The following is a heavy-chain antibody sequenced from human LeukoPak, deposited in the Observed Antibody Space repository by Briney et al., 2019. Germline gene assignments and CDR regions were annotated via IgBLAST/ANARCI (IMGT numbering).Heavy chain of an antibody. CDR2: IKQDGSQK. CDR3: TCPSAAGPN. Sequence: GGSLRLSCAASGFTFSSYWMSWVRQAPGKGLEWVANIKQDGSQKYYVDSVKGRFTISRDNAENSLYLQMNSLRAEDTAMYYCTCPSAAGPNWGQGTLVTVSS. D-gene: IGHD6-13*01. J-gene: IGHJ4*02. V-gene: IGHV3-7*03. CDR1: GFTFSSYW.